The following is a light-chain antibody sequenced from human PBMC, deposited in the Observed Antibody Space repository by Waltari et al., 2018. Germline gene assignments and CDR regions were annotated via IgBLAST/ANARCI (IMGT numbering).Light chain of an antibody. J-gene: IGLJ1*01. Sequence: SALTQPASVSGSPGQSITISCTQTSDNVGRYPLLPWYQRHPGGAPKLLIYEVSERPSGVSIRFSGSKSGKTASLTISGLQPEDEADYYCCAFAGRGFYVFGTGTQVTVL. V-gene: IGLV2-23*02. CDR3: CAFAGRGFYV. CDR2: EVS. CDR1: SDNVGRYPL.